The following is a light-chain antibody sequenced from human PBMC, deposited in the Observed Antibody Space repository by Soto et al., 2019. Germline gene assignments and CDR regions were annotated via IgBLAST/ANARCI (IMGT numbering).Light chain of an antibody. CDR2: DVT. CDR1: SSDVGGYNF. V-gene: IGLV2-11*01. CDR3: SSHAGTYPGV. J-gene: IGLJ3*02. Sequence: QSVLTQPRSVSGSPGQSVTISCTGTSSDVGGYNFVSWYQQLPGKAPKLMIYDVTKRPSGVPDRFSGSKSGNTASLTISGLQAEDEADYYCSSHAGTYPGVFGGGTKLPS.